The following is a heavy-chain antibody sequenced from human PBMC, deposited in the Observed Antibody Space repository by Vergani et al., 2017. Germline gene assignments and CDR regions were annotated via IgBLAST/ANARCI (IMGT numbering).Heavy chain of an antibody. V-gene: IGHV5-10-1*01. CDR3: ASYKLTHVDIVATGDY. CDR2: IDPSDSYT. Sequence: EVQLVQSGAEVKKPGESLRISCKGSGYSFTSYWISWVRQMPGKGLEWMGRIDPSDSYTNYSPSFQGHVTISADKSISTAYLQWSSLKASDTAMYYCASYKLTHVDIVATGDYWGQGTLVTVSS. CDR1: GYSFTSYW. J-gene: IGHJ4*02. D-gene: IGHD5-12*01.